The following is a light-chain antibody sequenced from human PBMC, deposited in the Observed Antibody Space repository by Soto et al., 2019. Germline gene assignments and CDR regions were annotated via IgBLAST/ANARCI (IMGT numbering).Light chain of an antibody. J-gene: IGKJ4*01. CDR3: QQANRFPLT. V-gene: IGKV1-12*01. CDR2: TVS. CDR1: KGISSW. Sequence: DIQMTQSPSSVSASVGDRVTITCRASKGISSWLAWYQQKPGKAPKLQIYTVSSLQSGVPSRFSDSGSGTDFTLTISSQQPEDFTTYYCQQANRFPLTFGGGNKLEIK.